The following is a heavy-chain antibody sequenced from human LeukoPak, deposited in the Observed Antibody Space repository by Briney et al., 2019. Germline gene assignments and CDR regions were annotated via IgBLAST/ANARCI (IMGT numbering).Heavy chain of an antibody. V-gene: IGHV3-21*01. CDR1: GFTFSSYS. CDR2: ISSSSSYI. D-gene: IGHD3-10*01. Sequence: PGGSLRLSCAASGFTFSSYSTNWVRQAPGKGLEWVSSISSSSSYIYYADSVKGRFTISRDNAKNSLYLQMNSLRAEDTAVYYCAKDPNVLLWFGERGYYYYMDVWGKGTTVTVSS. J-gene: IGHJ6*03. CDR3: AKDPNVLLWFGERGYYYYMDV.